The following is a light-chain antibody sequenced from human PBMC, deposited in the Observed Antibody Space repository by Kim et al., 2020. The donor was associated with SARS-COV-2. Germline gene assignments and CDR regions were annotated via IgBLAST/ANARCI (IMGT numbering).Light chain of an antibody. V-gene: IGLV3-21*04. Sequence: AAGKTARITCGENSIGLQSVHWYQQKQGQAPVLVIYYDTDRPSGIPERFSGSNSGNTATLTISRVEAGDEADYYCQVWDTGSDHPIFGGGTQLTVL. J-gene: IGLJ2*01. CDR3: QVWDTGSDHPI. CDR1: SIGLQS. CDR2: YDT.